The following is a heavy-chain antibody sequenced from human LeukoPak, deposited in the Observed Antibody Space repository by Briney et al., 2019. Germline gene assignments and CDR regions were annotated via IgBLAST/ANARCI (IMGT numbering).Heavy chain of an antibody. V-gene: IGHV4-4*02. CDR1: GGSIDITNY. D-gene: IGHD3-22*01. CDR3: TREDRPFCPFAY. Sequence: SETLSLTCGVSGGSIDITNYWSWVRQAPGKGLEWIGEISHDGTTNHNPSLRSRVAMSLDRANNQFSLSLTSVTAADTAVYYCTREDRPFCPFAYWGQGVLVTVSS. J-gene: IGHJ4*02. CDR2: ISHDGTT.